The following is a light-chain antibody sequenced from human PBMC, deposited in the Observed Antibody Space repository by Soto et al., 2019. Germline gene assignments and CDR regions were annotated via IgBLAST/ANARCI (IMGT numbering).Light chain of an antibody. J-gene: IGKJ1*01. CDR3: QQSHSTPRT. CDR2: AAS. Sequence: DIQMTQSPSSLSASVGDRVTITCRASQSISSHLNWYQQKPGKAPKLLIYAASSLQSGVPSRFSGSGAVTDLTLTISSLQPEDFAIYYCQQSHSTPRTFGQGTKVEIK. CDR1: QSISSH. V-gene: IGKV1-39*01.